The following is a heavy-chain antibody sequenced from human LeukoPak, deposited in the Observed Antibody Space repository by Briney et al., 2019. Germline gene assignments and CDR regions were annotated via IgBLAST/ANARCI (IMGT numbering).Heavy chain of an antibody. CDR2: INYSGTT. CDR3: ARVYNVDV. J-gene: IGHJ6*04. Sequence: SETLSLTCTVSGAYISVNNYYWACIRQSPGKGLEWIGSINYSGTTYYNPSLNSRVTISVDTSKNQFSLKVTSVTAADTAVYYCARVYNVDVWGKGTTVTVSS. D-gene: IGHD1-14*01. CDR1: GAYISVNNYY. V-gene: IGHV4-39*07.